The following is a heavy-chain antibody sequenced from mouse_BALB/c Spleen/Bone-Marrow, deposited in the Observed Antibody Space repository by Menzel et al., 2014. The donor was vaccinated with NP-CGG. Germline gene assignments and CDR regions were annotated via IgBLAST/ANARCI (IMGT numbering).Heavy chain of an antibody. V-gene: IGHV1S22*01. CDR1: GYTFTSYW. J-gene: IGHJ4*01. CDR3: RCYDYTMDY. D-gene: IGHD1-1*01. CDR2: IYPGSGTI. Sequence: GSELVRPGASVKLSCKASGYTFTSYWIHWVKPRPGQGLEWIGNIYPGSGTINYDEKFKNKATLTVDTSSSIAYMQLSSLTSEDSAVYYCRCYDYTMDYWGQGTSVTVSS.